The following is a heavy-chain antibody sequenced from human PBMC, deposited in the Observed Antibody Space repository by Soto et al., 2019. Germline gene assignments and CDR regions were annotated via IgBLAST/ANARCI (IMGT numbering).Heavy chain of an antibody. J-gene: IGHJ4*02. CDR3: ASCRDIYGASCAHFEY. CDR2: TYYRSKWYN. CDR1: GYSVSSNSAA. V-gene: IGHV6-1*01. D-gene: IGHD5-12*01. Sequence: PSQTLSLTCAISGYSVSSNSAAWNWIRQSPSRGLEWLGRTYYRSKWYNDYAVSVKSRITINPDTSKNQISLQLNSVTPEDTAVYYCASCRDIYGASCAHFEYWGVGRRVTVSS.